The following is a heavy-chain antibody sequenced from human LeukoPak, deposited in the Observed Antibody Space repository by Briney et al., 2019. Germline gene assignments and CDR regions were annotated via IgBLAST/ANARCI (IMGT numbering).Heavy chain of an antibody. D-gene: IGHD4-17*01. Sequence: SETLSLTCTVSGGSISTYYWNWIRQPPGKGLEWIGYIYHSGSTNYNPSLQSRVTISVDTSKNQFSLKLSSVTAADTAVYYCAGGHPTTVIPFDYWGQGTLVTVSS. CDR1: GGSISTYY. J-gene: IGHJ4*02. CDR2: IYHSGST. CDR3: AGGHPTTVIPFDY. V-gene: IGHV4-59*12.